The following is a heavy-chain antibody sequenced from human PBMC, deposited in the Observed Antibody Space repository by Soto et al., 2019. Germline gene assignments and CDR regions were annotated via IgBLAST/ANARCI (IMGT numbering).Heavy chain of an antibody. CDR3: ARDARMAAAGTFDY. Sequence: GGSLRLSCAASGFTFSTYWMSWVRQIPGKGLEWVAHIKQDGREKAYVDSVKGRFTISRDNAKNSLYLQMNSLRAEDTAVYYCARDARMAAAGTFDYWGQGTLVTVSS. CDR1: GFTFSTYW. CDR2: IKQDGREK. D-gene: IGHD6-13*01. V-gene: IGHV3-7*01. J-gene: IGHJ4*02.